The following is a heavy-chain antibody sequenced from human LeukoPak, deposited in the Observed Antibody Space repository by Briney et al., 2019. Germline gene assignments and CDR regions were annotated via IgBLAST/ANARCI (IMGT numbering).Heavy chain of an antibody. Sequence: GGSLRLSCAASGFTFSSYWMSWVRQAPGKGLEWVANIKQDGSEKYYVDSVKGRFTISRDNAKNSLYLQMNSLRAEDTAVYYCAKALPYGANSPGYWGQGTLVIVSS. CDR3: AKALPYGANSPGY. CDR2: IKQDGSEK. V-gene: IGHV3-7*03. CDR1: GFTFSSYW. D-gene: IGHD4-23*01. J-gene: IGHJ4*02.